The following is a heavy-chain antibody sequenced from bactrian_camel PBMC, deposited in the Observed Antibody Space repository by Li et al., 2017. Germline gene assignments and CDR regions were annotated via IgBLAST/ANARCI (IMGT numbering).Heavy chain of an antibody. V-gene: IGHV3S40*01. D-gene: IGHD7*01. CDR2: IWSGGGSS. CDR1: GFTFSNYD. J-gene: IGHJ4*01. CDR3: AACSLSGGGDY. Sequence: QLVESGGGLVQPGGSLRLSCAASGFTFSNYDMSWVRQAPGKGLEWVSGIWSGGGSSFYADSVKGRFTISRDNGKKTLYLQMSSLKTEDTAVYYCAACSLSGGGDYWGQGTQVTVS.